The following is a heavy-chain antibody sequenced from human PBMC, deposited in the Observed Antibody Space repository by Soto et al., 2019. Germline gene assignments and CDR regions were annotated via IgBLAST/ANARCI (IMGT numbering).Heavy chain of an antibody. CDR2: ISYDGSNK. V-gene: IGHV3-30*03. D-gene: IGHD3-10*01. CDR1: GFTFGSYG. Sequence: GGSLRLSCAASGFTFGSYGMHWVRQAPGKGLEWVAVISYDGSNKYYADSVKGRFTISRDNSKNTLYLQMNSLRAEDTAVYYCARGLLWFGELLSSYFDYWGQGTLVTVSS. J-gene: IGHJ4*02. CDR3: ARGLLWFGELLSSYFDY.